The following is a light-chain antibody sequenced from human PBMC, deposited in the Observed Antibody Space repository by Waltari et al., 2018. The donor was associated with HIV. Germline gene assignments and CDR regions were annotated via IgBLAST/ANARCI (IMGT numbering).Light chain of an antibody. CDR2: DNK. J-gene: IGLJ2*01. Sequence: QSVLTQPPSASGTPGQRVTISCSGRRSNIGSNPVSWYQQLPGTAPKLLISDNKPRPPGVPDRFSGSKSGTSASLAISGLQSEDEGDYYCAAWDDSLDGLFGGGTKLTV. CDR1: RSNIGSNP. CDR3: AAWDDSLDGL. V-gene: IGLV1-44*01.